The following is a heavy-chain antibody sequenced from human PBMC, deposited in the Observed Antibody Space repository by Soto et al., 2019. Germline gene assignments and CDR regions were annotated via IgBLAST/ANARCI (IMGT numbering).Heavy chain of an antibody. J-gene: IGHJ6*02. CDR3: ARDNDRPQLGGNYYYILDV. Sequence: QVQLEQSGPEVKKPGSSVKVSCKASGGTFRNSAISWVRQAPGQGLEWMGGIMPIFRTPDYAQKFQGGVTITADESASTAYMELTGLRSDDTAVYYCARDNDRPQLGGNYYYILDVWGHGTTVTVSS. D-gene: IGHD1-1*01. CDR1: GGTFRNSA. V-gene: IGHV1-69*12. CDR2: IMPIFRTP.